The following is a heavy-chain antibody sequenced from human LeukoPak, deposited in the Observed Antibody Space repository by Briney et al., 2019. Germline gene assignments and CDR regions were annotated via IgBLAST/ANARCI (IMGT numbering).Heavy chain of an antibody. Sequence: PGRSLRLSCAASGFTFSSYGMHWVRQAPGKGLEWVAVIWYDGSNKYYADSVKGRFTISRDNSKNTLYLQMNSLRAEDTAVYYCARWSYYDISGYYYGWGQGTLVTVSS. D-gene: IGHD3-22*01. CDR2: IWYDGSNK. V-gene: IGHV3-33*01. CDR1: GFTFSSYG. CDR3: ARWSYYDISGYYYG. J-gene: IGHJ4*02.